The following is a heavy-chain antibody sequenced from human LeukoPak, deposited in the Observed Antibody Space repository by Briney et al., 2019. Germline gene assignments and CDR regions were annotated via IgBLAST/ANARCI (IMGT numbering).Heavy chain of an antibody. J-gene: IGHJ3*02. CDR1: GGSISSHY. CDR3: ARVAPYSPNCGGDCYSLDAFDI. Sequence: WHTLSLPRSVCGGSISSHYWSWMRDPPGRGLECIGYIYYSGSHNYNPSRNSRVTISVNTYKNQFSLKLSSVTAADTTVYYCARVAPYSPNCGGDCYSLDAFDIWGQGTMVTVSS. V-gene: IGHV4-59*11. D-gene: IGHD2-21*02. CDR2: IYYSGSH.